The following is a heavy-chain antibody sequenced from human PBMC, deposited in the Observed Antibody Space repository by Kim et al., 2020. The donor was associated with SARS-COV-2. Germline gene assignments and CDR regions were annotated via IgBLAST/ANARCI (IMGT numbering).Heavy chain of an antibody. CDR2: IKQDGSQK. CDR1: GFTFSSYW. CDR3: ARKTGEDWYFDL. V-gene: IGHV3-7*01. D-gene: IGHD7-27*01. Sequence: GGSLRLSCAASGFTFSSYWMSWVRQAPGEGLEWVANIKQDGSQKYYVDSVKGRFTISRDNAKNSLYLQMNSLRVEDTAVYYCARKTGEDWYFDLWGRGTLVTVSS. J-gene: IGHJ2*01.